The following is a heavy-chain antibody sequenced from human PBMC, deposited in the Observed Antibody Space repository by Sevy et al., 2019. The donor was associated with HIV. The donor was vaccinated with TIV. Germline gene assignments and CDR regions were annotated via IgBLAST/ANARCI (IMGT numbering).Heavy chain of an antibody. CDR1: GYTFTSYG. Sequence: ASVKVSCKASGYTFTSYGISWVRQAPGQGLEWMGWISAYNGNTNYAQKLQGRVTMTTDTSTSTAYMELRSLRSDDTAVYYCARDFSFGGRYCSGGSCYVTGYWGQGTLVTVSS. D-gene: IGHD2-15*01. J-gene: IGHJ4*02. V-gene: IGHV1-18*01. CDR3: ARDFSFGGRYCSGGSCYVTGY. CDR2: ISAYNGNT.